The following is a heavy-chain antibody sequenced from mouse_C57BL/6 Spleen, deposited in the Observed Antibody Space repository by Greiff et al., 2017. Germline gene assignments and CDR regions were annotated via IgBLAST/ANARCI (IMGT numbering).Heavy chain of an antibody. CDR1: GYTFTNYW. J-gene: IGHJ2*01. V-gene: IGHV1-63*01. Sequence: QVQLQQSGAELVRPGTSVKMSCKASGYTFTNYWIGWAKQRPGHGLEWIGDIYPGGGYTNYTEKFKGKATLTADKSSSTAYMQFSSLTSEDSAIYYCARVRDGSYGDYFDYWGQGTTLTVSS. CDR2: IYPGGGYT. CDR3: ARVRDGSYGDYFDY. D-gene: IGHD2-3*01.